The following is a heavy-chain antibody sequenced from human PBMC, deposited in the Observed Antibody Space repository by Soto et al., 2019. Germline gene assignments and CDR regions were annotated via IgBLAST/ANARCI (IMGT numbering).Heavy chain of an antibody. CDR1: GGSFSDYY. D-gene: IGHD3-10*01. CDR2: VNHSGST. J-gene: IGHJ4*02. CDR3: ARGVVRRVIIQYTSFFDY. Sequence: PSETLSLTCAVYGGSFSDYYWSWIRQAPGRGLEWIGEVNHSGSTYYNPSLNSRVTISVATSKNQFSLKLSSVTAADTAVYYCARGVVRRVIIQYTSFFDYWGQGTLVTVSS. V-gene: IGHV4-34*01.